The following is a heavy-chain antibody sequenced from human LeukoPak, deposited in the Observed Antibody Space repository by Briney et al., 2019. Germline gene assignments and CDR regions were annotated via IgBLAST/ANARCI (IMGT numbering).Heavy chain of an antibody. CDR2: IWYDGSNK. D-gene: IGHD2/OR15-2a*01. CDR1: GFTFSSYG. CDR3: ARGNRLIPFLDDYYGMDV. Sequence: PGGSLRLSRAASGFTFSSYGMHWVRQAPGKGLEWVAVIWYDGSNKYYADSVKGRFTISRDNSKNTLYLQMNSLRAEDTAVYYCARGNRLIPFLDDYYGMDVWGQGTTVTVSS. J-gene: IGHJ6*02. V-gene: IGHV3-33*01.